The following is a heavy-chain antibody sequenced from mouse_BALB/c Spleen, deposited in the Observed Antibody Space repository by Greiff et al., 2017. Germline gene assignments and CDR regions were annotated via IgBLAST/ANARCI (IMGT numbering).Heavy chain of an antibody. Sequence: QVHVKQSGPELVKPGASVRISCKASGYTFTSYYIHWVKQRPGQGLEWIGWIYPGNVNTKYNEKFKGKATLTADKSSSTAYMQLSSLTSEDSAVYFCARGIYYGSSYEDYWGQGTTLTVSS. CDR3: ARGIYYGSSYEDY. D-gene: IGHD1-1*01. CDR1: GYTFTSYY. CDR2: IYPGNVNT. J-gene: IGHJ2*01. V-gene: IGHV1S56*01.